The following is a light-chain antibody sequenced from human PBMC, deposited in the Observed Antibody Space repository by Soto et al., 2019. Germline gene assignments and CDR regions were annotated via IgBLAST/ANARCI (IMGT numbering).Light chain of an antibody. Sequence: QSALTQPASVSGSPGQSITISCTGTSNDVGGYNYVSWYQQHPGKAPQLIIYEVSNRPSGVSHRFSGSKSGDTASLTISGLQAEDGADYYCSSDTAFSTWVFGGGTKLTVL. CDR1: SNDVGGYNY. J-gene: IGLJ3*02. CDR2: EVS. CDR3: SSDTAFSTWV. V-gene: IGLV2-14*01.